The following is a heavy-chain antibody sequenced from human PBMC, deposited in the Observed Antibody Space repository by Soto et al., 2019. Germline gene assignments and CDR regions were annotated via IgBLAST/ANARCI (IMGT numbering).Heavy chain of an antibody. Sequence: SLLLAGAASGCTFSSYGMHWVRQAPGKGLEWVAVISYDGSNKYYADSVKGRFTISRDNSKNTLYLQMNSLRAEDTAVYYCAKVGRGYCSSTSCSSGVDYWGQGTLVTVSS. CDR1: GCTFSSYG. V-gene: IGHV3-30*18. J-gene: IGHJ4*02. D-gene: IGHD2-2*01. CDR3: AKVGRGYCSSTSCSSGVDY. CDR2: ISYDGSNK.